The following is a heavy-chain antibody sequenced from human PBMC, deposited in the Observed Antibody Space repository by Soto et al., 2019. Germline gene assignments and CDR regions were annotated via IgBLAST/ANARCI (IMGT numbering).Heavy chain of an antibody. D-gene: IGHD2-2*02. V-gene: IGHV4-31*01. CDR1: GGSISSAAYY. Sequence: QVQLQESGPGLVKPSQTLSLTCTVSGGSISSAAYYWSWIRQHPGKGLEWIGYISHSGSTYYNPSLKSAVITSVDTYKNQISLSLASVAAADRAVYYCAREYTYGSNCFDCWGQGALVTVSS. J-gene: IGHJ4*02. CDR2: ISHSGST. CDR3: AREYTYGSNCFDC.